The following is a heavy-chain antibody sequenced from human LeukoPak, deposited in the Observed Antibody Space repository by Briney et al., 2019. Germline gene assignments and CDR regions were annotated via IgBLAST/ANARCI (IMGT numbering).Heavy chain of an antibody. V-gene: IGHV1-69*05. CDR1: GGTFSSYA. D-gene: IGHD4-23*01. CDR3: AISVTMVVTPLLDP. CDR2: IIPIFGTA. J-gene: IGHJ5*02. Sequence: SVKVSCKASGGTFSSYAISWVRQAPGQGFEWVGRIIPIFGTANYAQKFQGRVTITTDESTSTAYMELSSLRSEDTAVYYCAISVTMVVTPLLDPWGQGTLVTVSS.